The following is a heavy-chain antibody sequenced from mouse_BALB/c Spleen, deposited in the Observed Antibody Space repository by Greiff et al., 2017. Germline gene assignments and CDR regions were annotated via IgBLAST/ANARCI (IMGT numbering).Heavy chain of an antibody. CDR2: INPSTGYT. V-gene: IGHV1-7*01. D-gene: IGHD4-1*01. Sequence: VQGVESGAELAKPGASVKMSCKASGYTFTSYWMHWVKQRPGQGLEWIGYINPSTGYTEYNQKFKDKATLTADKSSSTAYMQLSSLTSEDSAVYYCAREKLGQGIAYWGQGTLVTVSA. CDR3: AREKLGQGIAY. J-gene: IGHJ3*01. CDR1: GYTFTSYW.